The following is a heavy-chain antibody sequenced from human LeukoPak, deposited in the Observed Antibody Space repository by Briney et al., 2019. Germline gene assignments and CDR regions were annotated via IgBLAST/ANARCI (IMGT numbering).Heavy chain of an antibody. Sequence: ALVKVSCKASGYTFTGYYMHWVRQAPGQGLEWMGWINPNSGGTNYAQKFQGRVTMTGDTSISTAYMELSRLRSDDTAVYYCARRGIAARMANSFDYWGQGTLVTVPS. D-gene: IGHD6-6*01. CDR3: ARRGIAARMANSFDY. V-gene: IGHV1-2*02. CDR1: GYTFTGYY. J-gene: IGHJ4*02. CDR2: INPNSGGT.